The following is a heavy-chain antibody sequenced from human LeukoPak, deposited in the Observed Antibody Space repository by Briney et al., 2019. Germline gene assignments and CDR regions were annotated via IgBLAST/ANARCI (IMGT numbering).Heavy chain of an antibody. CDR1: GYTFSNYD. Sequence: ASVKVSCKASGYTFSNYDISWVRQAPGEGLEWMGWISVYNGNTNYAQKLQGRLTMTTDTSTRTAYMELSSLRSEDTAVYYCARAARVAAAGTLYYWGQGTLVIVSS. J-gene: IGHJ4*02. CDR2: ISVYNGNT. V-gene: IGHV1-18*01. CDR3: ARAARVAAAGTLYY. D-gene: IGHD6-13*01.